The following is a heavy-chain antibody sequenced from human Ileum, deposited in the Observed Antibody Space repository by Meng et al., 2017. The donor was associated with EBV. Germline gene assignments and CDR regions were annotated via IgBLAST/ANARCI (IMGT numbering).Heavy chain of an antibody. CDR2: IYNSGST. CDR1: GGSISSSNYY. Sequence: LHESAPGLVKPSHTLSLTCTVSGGSISSSNYYWSCFRPPPGKGLEWRGNIYNSGSTYHTPSLRSRISISVDMSKNQFSLKLSSVTAADAAVYYCARGQKGYFDLWGRGTLVTVSS. J-gene: IGHJ2*01. CDR3: ARGQKGYFDL. V-gene: IGHV4-30-4*08.